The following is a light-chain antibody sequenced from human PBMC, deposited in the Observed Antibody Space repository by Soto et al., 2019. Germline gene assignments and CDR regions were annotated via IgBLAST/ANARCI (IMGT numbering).Light chain of an antibody. Sequence: QSVLTQAPSASATPGQRVTISCSGSSFNIGTHAVNWYQQVPGMAPKLLIYDDDQRPSGVPDRFSASKSGTSASLAITGLQSGDEAHYYCASWDESLNSLVFGGGTKLTVL. CDR2: DDD. CDR1: SFNIGTHA. V-gene: IGLV1-44*01. J-gene: IGLJ2*01. CDR3: ASWDESLNSLV.